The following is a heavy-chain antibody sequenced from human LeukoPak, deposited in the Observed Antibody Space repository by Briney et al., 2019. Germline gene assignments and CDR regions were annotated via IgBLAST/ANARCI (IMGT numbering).Heavy chain of an antibody. D-gene: IGHD3-9*01. CDR3: AKDPHNYDILTGYFED. CDR1: GCKFVDHA. Sequence: GGALRLSCEVSGCKFVDHAMHWVRQAPGKGLEWVSLISADGSGRYYPDSVKGRFTISRDNSKNSLFLQMNSLRTDDTALYYCAKDPHNYDILTGYFEDWGQGTLVTVSS. V-gene: IGHV3-43*02. CDR2: ISADGSGR. J-gene: IGHJ4*02.